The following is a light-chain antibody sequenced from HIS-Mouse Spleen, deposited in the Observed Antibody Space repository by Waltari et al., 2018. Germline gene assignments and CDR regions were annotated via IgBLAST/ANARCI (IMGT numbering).Light chain of an antibody. V-gene: IGLV3-25*03. CDR3: QSADSSGTYSVV. CDR1: ALPKQY. Sequence: SYELTQPPSVSVSPGQTARLTCSGDALPKQYAYWYQQKPGQAPVLVIYKDSERPSGIPARFSGSSSGKTVTLTISGVQAEDEADYYCQSADSSGTYSVVFGGGTKLTVL. CDR2: KDS. J-gene: IGLJ2*01.